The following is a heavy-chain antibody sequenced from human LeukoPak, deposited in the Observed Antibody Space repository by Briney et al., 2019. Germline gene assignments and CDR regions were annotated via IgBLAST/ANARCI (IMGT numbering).Heavy chain of an antibody. V-gene: IGHV3-13*01. J-gene: IGHJ4*02. CDR2: IGTAGDT. D-gene: IGHD1-1*01. CDR1: GFTFSSYA. CDR3: ARAGGTTGNRGELDY. Sequence: GGSLRLSCAASGFTFSSYAMSWVRQAPGKGLEWVSAIGTAGDTYYPGSVKGRFTISRENAKNSLYLQMNSLRAGDTAVYYCARAGGTTGNRGELDYWGQGTLVTVSS.